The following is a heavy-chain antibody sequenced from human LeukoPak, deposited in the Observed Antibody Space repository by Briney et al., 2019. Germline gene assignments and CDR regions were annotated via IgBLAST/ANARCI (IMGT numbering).Heavy chain of an antibody. CDR2: ISYDGSNK. CDR3: VAGYKRTTVTTGWFDP. J-gene: IGHJ5*02. D-gene: IGHD4-17*01. V-gene: IGHV3-30-3*01. Sequence: PGRSLRLSCAASGFTFSSYAMHWVRQAPGKGLEWVAVISYDGSNKYYADSVKGRFTISRDNSKNTLYLQMNSLRAEDTAVYYCVAGYKRTTVTTGWFDPWGQGTLVTVSS. CDR1: GFTFSSYA.